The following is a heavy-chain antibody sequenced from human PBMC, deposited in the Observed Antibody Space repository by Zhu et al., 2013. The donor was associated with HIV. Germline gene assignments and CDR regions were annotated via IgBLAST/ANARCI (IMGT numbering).Heavy chain of an antibody. D-gene: IGHD6-6*01. CDR2: INPNSGGT. Sequence: EVKKPGATVKVSCKASGYTFTGYYMHWVRQAPGQGLEWMGWINPNSGGTNYAQKFQGRVTMTRDTSISTAYMELSRLRSDDTAVYYCAREGALSSSPKDYWGQGTLVTVSS. CDR1: GYTFTGYY. V-gene: IGHV1-2*02. J-gene: IGHJ4*02. CDR3: AREGALSSSPKDY.